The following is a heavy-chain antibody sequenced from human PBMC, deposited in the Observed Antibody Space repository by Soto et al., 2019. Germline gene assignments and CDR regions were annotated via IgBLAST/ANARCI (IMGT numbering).Heavy chain of an antibody. CDR3: ARGVRDYDILTGYYYFDY. CDR1: GGTFSSYA. CDR2: IISIFGTA. V-gene: IGHV1-69*12. D-gene: IGHD3-9*01. Sequence: QVQLVQSGAEVKKPGSSVKVSCKASGGTFSSYAISWVRQAPGQGLEWMGGIISIFGTANYAQKLQGRVTLTADESTSTDFMELSSLRSEHTVGYCCARGVRDYDILTGYYYFDYWGQGTLVTVSS. J-gene: IGHJ4*02.